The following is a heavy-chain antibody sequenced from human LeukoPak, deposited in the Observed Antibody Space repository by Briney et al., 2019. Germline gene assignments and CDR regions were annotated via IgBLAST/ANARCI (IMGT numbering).Heavy chain of an antibody. Sequence: GGSLRLSCAASGFIFTNFFMSWVRQAPGKGLGWVASIKHDGSEKYYVDSVRGRFTISRDNTKNLLYLQMSSLRAEDTAVYYCATDRGWRTSGYYLYYFEYWGQGTLVTFSS. CDR2: IKHDGSEK. CDR3: ATDRGWRTSGYYLYYFEY. CDR1: GFIFTNFF. D-gene: IGHD3-3*01. J-gene: IGHJ4*02. V-gene: IGHV3-7*01.